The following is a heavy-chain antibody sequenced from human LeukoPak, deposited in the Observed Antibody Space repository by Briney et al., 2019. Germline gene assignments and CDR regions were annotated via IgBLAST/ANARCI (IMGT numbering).Heavy chain of an antibody. J-gene: IGHJ6*03. Sequence: SVKVSCKASGGTFSSYAISWVRQAPGQGLEWMGGIIPIFGTANYAQKFQGRVTITADESTSTAYMELSSLRSEDTAVYYCVRVGYCSSTSCFPYYYYYMDVWGKGTTVTVSS. V-gene: IGHV1-69*13. CDR3: VRVGYCSSTSCFPYYYYYMDV. CDR1: GGTFSSYA. D-gene: IGHD2-2*01. CDR2: IIPIFGTA.